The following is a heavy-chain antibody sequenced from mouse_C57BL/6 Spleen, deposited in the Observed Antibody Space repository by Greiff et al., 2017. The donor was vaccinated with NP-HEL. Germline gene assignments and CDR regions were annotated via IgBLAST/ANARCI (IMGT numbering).Heavy chain of an antibody. CDR3: TTRFTTVVDWYFDV. CDR2: IDPENGDT. CDR1: GFNIKDDY. D-gene: IGHD1-1*01. J-gene: IGHJ1*03. V-gene: IGHV14-4*01. Sequence: EVKLQESGAELVRPGASVKLSCTASGFNIKDDYMHWVKQRPEQGLEWIGWIDPENGDTEYASKFQGKATITADTSSNTAYLQLSSLTSEDTAVYYCTTRFTTVVDWYFDVWGTGTTVTVSS.